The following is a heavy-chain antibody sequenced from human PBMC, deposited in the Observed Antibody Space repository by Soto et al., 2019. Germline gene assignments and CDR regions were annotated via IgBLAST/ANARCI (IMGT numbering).Heavy chain of an antibody. D-gene: IGHD2-2*01. CDR1: GFTFSSYS. CDR2: ISSSGSAI. CDR3: ARELAPAAMADGFDV. V-gene: IGHV3-48*04. Sequence: GGSLRLSCAASGFTFSSYSMNWVRQAPGKGLEWVSYISSSGSAIYYADSVKGRFTISRDNAKNSLYLQMNSLRAADTAVYYCARELAPAAMADGFDVWGQGTMVTVSS. J-gene: IGHJ3*01.